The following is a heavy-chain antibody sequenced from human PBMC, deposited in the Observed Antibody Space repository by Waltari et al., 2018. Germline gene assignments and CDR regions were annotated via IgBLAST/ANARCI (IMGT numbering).Heavy chain of an antibody. D-gene: IGHD4-17*01. Sequence: LVKPSETLSLTCIVSGFSISSGYYWGWVRQPPGKGLEWIGSIYHSGNAYYNPSLGSRVTISVDPSSNQFSLKVRSVTAADTAVYYCARLDYGDNEPLDYWGQGTLVTVSS. V-gene: IGHV4-38-2*02. J-gene: IGHJ4*02. CDR3: ARLDYGDNEPLDY. CDR1: GFSISSGYY. CDR2: IYHSGNA.